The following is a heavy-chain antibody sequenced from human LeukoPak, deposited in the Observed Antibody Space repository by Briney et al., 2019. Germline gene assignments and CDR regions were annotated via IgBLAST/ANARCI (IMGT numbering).Heavy chain of an antibody. CDR2: INIGGQTI. CDR3: ARLIRVFSSAY. V-gene: IGHV3-48*03. Sequence: GGSLRLSCAASVFTFRSYEMNGVREAPEKGLECISHINIGGQTIHYADTVKGGFTISRDNAKNSLYLQMNSLRADDTAVYYCARLIRVFSSAYWGRGTLVAVSS. J-gene: IGHJ4*01. D-gene: IGHD2-8*01. CDR1: VFTFRSYE.